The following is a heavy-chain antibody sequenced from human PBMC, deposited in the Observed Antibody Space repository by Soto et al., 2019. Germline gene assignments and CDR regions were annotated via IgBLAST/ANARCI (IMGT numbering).Heavy chain of an antibody. J-gene: IGHJ6*02. V-gene: IGHV3-48*02. D-gene: IGHD3-3*01. CDR2: ISSSSSTI. Sequence: GGSLRLSCAASGFTFSSYSMNWVRQAPGEGLEWVSYISSSSSTIYYADSVKGRFTISRDNAKNSLYLQMNSLRDEDTAVYYCARDQVTIFGVVINGYYGMDVWGQGTTVTVSS. CDR3: ARDQVTIFGVVINGYYGMDV. CDR1: GFTFSSYS.